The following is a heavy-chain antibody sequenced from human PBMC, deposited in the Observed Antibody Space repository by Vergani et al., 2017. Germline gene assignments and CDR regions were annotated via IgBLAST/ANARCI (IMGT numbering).Heavy chain of an antibody. V-gene: IGHV3-30*02. D-gene: IGHD5-24*01. CDR1: GFTFSSYG. CDR3: AKGRDGYSNFDC. J-gene: IGHJ4*02. Sequence: QVQLVESGGGVVQPGGSLRLSCAASGFTFSSYGMHWVRQAPGKGLEWVAFIRYDGINKYYADSVKGRFTISRDNSKNTLDLQMNSLRAEDTSVFYCAKGRDGYSNFDCWGQGTLVTVSS. CDR2: IRYDGINK.